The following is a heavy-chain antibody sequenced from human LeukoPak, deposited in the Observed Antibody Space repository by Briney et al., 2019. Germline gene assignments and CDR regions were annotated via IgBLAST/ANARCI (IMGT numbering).Heavy chain of an antibody. CDR3: ARTSGGT. V-gene: IGHV3-23*01. CDR1: GFTFTKCA. Sequence: GGSLRLSCAASGFTFTKCAMSWVRQAPGKGLEWVAIITASGDSAYYADSVKGRFTISRDNSKNTVYMQMDSRRAEDTAVYYCARTSGGTWGQGTLVTVSS. CDR2: ITASGDSA. J-gene: IGHJ5*02. D-gene: IGHD1-26*01.